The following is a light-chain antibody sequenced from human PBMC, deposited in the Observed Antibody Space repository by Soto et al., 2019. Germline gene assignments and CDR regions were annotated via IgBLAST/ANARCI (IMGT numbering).Light chain of an antibody. V-gene: IGKV3-11*01. Sequence: EVAVTQTTTTLSLSPGERATLSCRAIHSVTSYLAWSLQKPGQPPRLLLYDAYNRATDIPARFSGSGSGTDFTLTISSLEPEDFATYYSQHRSNWLHTFGQGARPEN. J-gene: IGKJ5*01. CDR2: DAY. CDR1: HSVTSY. CDR3: QHRSNWLHT.